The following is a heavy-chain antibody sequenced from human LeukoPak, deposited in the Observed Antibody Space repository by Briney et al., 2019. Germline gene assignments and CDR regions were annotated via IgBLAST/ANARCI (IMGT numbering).Heavy chain of an antibody. J-gene: IGHJ4*02. CDR2: ISAYNGNT. D-gene: IGHD6-6*01. CDR3: ARGAPEYSSSSADY. Sequence: ASVKVSCKASGYTFTSYGISWVRQAPGQGLEWMGWISAYNGNTNYAQKLQGRVTMTPDTSTSTAYMELRSLRSDDAAVYYCARGAPEYSSSSADYWGQGTLVTVSS. CDR1: GYTFTSYG. V-gene: IGHV1-18*01.